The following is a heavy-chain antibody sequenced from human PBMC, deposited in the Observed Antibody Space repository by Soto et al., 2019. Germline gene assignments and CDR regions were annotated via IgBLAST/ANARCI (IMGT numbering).Heavy chain of an antibody. CDR2: INPNSGDT. CDR1: GYAFTGYY. CDR3: AKGGAIVAAGTRVYLYNAMDV. V-gene: IGHV1-2*02. J-gene: IGHJ6*02. Sequence: APVKVSCKASGYAFTGYYVHWVRQAPGQGLEWMGWINPNSGDTYLAQRFQGRVTMNRDTSIGTAYMELRGLTSDDTAEYYCAKGGAIVAAGTRVYLYNAMDVWGQGTTVTVSS. D-gene: IGHD5-12*01.